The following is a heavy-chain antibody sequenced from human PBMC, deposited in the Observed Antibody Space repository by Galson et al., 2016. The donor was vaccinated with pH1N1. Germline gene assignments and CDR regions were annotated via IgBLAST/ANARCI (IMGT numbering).Heavy chain of an antibody. D-gene: IGHD4-17*01. CDR1: GFTFSSYW. Sequence: SLRLSCADSGFTFSSYWMSWVRQAPGKGLEWVANIKQDGSEKYYVDSVKGRFTISRDNAKNSLYLRMNSLRAEDTAVYYCATVGSYGDYRAPPYFHHWGQGTLVIVSS. CDR3: ATVGSYGDYRAPPYFHH. V-gene: IGHV3-7*01. CDR2: IKQDGSEK. J-gene: IGHJ1*01.